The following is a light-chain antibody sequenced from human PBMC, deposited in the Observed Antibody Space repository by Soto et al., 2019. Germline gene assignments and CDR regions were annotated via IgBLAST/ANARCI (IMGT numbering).Light chain of an antibody. CDR3: SSFVGSVAVYVM. Sequence: QSALTQPASVSGSPGQSNSISCTGTTSTVATYDLVSWYQQHPGKAPRLLIYEATKRQSGTSNRFSGSKSGNTASLTISGLQSEDEAYYYCSSFVGSVAVYVMFGGGTKLTVL. J-gene: IGLJ3*02. CDR2: EAT. V-gene: IGLV2-23*02. CDR1: TSTVATYDL.